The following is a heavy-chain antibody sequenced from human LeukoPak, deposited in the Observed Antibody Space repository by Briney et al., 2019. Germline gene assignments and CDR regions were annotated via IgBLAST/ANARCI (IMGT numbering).Heavy chain of an antibody. CDR3: AREDGWPRYYFDF. Sequence: SEPLSLTCTVSGGSLRNYYWSWIRQSAGKGLEWIGRIYSSGSTDYNPSLKSRVTMSTDVSRKEFSLRLISVTAADTAVYYCAREDGWPRYYFDFWGQGTLVTVSS. D-gene: IGHD5-24*01. CDR1: GGSLRNYY. CDR2: IYSSGST. V-gene: IGHV4-4*07. J-gene: IGHJ4*02.